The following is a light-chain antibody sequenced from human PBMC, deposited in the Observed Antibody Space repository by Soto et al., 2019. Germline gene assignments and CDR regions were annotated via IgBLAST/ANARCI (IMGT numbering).Light chain of an antibody. CDR2: GVS. V-gene: IGKV3-20*01. CDR1: QSVSSSY. J-gene: IGKJ1*01. CDR3: QQYGSSTET. Sequence: IVLTQSPGTLSLSPGERATLSCRASQSVSSSYLAWYQQKPGQAPRLLIYGVSTRAIGIPDRFSGSGSGTDFALTISRLEPEDVAVYYCQQYGSSTETFGQGTKVEIK.